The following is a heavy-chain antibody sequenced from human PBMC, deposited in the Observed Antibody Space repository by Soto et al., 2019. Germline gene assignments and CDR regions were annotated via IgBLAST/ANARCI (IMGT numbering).Heavy chain of an antibody. CDR3: ARAIAARRKYYYYYGMDV. D-gene: IGHD6-6*01. J-gene: IGHJ6*02. CDR2: IYYSGST. V-gene: IGHV4-39*01. Sequence: PSETLSLTCTVSGGSISSSSYYWGWIRQPPGKGLEWIGSIYYSGSTYYNPSLKSRVTISVDTSKNQFSLKLSSVTAADTAVYYCARAIAARRKYYYYYGMDVWGQGTTVT. CDR1: GGSISSSSYY.